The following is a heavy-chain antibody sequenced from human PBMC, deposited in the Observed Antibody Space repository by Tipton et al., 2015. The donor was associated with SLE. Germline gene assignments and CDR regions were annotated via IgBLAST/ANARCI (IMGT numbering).Heavy chain of an antibody. Sequence: TLSLTCTVSGGSISSYYWSWIRQPPGKGLEWIGEINHSGSTNYNPSLKSRVTISVDTSKNQFSLKLSSVTAADTAVYYCARDPGAAMVTDYFDYWGQGTLVTVSS. V-gene: IGHV4-34*01. CDR1: GGSISSYY. CDR3: ARDPGAAMVTDYFDY. CDR2: INHSGST. J-gene: IGHJ4*02. D-gene: IGHD5-18*01.